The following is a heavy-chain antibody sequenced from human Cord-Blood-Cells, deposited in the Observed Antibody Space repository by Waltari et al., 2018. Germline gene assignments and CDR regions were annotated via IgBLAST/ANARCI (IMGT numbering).Heavy chain of an antibody. V-gene: IGHV4-34*01. CDR3: ARRQPYSYGYYYYYYMDV. CDR2: INHSGST. Sequence: QVQLQQWGAGLLKPSETLSLPCAVYGGSFSGYYWSWIRQPPRKGLEWIGEINHSGSTKYNPSLKSRVTISVDTSKNQFSLKLSSVTAADTAVYYCARRQPYSYGYYYYYYMDVWGKGTTVTVSS. CDR1: GGSFSGYY. D-gene: IGHD5-18*01. J-gene: IGHJ6*03.